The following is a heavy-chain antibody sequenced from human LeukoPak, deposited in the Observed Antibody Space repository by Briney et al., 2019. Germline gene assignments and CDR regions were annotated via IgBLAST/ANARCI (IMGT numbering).Heavy chain of an antibody. Sequence: SETLSLTCAVHGGSFSGYYWGWIRQPPGKGLEWIGSIYHSGSTYYNPSLKSRVTISVDTSKNQFSLKLSSVTAADTAVYYCARLLGRSLYNWNVAFDPWGQGTLVTVSS. J-gene: IGHJ5*02. CDR3: ARLLGRSLYNWNVAFDP. CDR1: GGSFSGYY. CDR2: IYHSGST. V-gene: IGHV4-38-2*01. D-gene: IGHD1-1*01.